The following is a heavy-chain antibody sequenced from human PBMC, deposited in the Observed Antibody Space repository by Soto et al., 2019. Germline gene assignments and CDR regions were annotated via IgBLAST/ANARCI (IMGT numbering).Heavy chain of an antibody. CDR1: GYSFTSYW. CDR3: ARQGHYDVGSSPKTDWFDP. V-gene: IGHV5-51*01. CDR2: IYPGDSDT. Sequence: GESLKISCKGSGYSFTSYWIGWVRQMPGKGLEWMGIIYPGDSDTRYSPSFQGQVTISADKSISTAYLQWSSLKASDTAMYYCARQGHYDVGSSPKTDWFDPWGQGTLVTVSS. J-gene: IGHJ5*02. D-gene: IGHD3-3*01.